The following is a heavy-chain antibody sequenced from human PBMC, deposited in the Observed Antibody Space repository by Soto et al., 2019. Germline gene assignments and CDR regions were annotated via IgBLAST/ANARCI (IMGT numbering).Heavy chain of an antibody. CDR2: IIPIFGTA. V-gene: IGHV1-69*06. Sequence: VASVKVSCKASGGTFSSYAISWVRQAPGQGLEWMGGIIPIFGTANYAQKFQGRVTITADKSTSTAYMELSSLRSEDTAVYYCARDPVAYSSGSDYWGQGTLVTVSS. D-gene: IGHD6-19*01. CDR3: ARDPVAYSSGSDY. CDR1: GGTFSSYA. J-gene: IGHJ4*02.